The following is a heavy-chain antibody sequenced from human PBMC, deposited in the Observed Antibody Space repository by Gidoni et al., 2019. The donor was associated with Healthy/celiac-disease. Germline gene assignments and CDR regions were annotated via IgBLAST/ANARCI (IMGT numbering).Heavy chain of an antibody. CDR3: ASIMVRGQTAWTYYGMDV. D-gene: IGHD3-10*01. J-gene: IGHJ6*02. CDR1: GGSISSSNW. CDR2: IYHSGST. V-gene: IGHV4-4*02. Sequence: QVQLQESGPGLVKPSGTLSLTCAVSGGSISSSNWWSWVRQPPGKGLEWIGEIYHSGSTNYNPSLKSRVTISVDKSKNQFSLKLSSVTAADTAVYYCASIMVRGQTAWTYYGMDVWGQGTTVTVSS.